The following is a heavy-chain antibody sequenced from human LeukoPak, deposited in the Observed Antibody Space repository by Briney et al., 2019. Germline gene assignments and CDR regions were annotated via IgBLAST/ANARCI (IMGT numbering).Heavy chain of an antibody. CDR3: ASLLGYCSSTSCFDAFDI. J-gene: IGHJ3*02. CDR1: GYSISSGYY. V-gene: IGHV4-38-2*01. D-gene: IGHD2-2*01. CDR2: IYHSGST. Sequence: SETLSLTCAVSGYSISSGYYWGWIRQPPGKGLEWIGSIYHSGSTYYNPSLKSRVTISVDTSKNHFSLKLSSVTAADTAVYYCASLLGYCSSTSCFDAFDIWGQGTMVTVSS.